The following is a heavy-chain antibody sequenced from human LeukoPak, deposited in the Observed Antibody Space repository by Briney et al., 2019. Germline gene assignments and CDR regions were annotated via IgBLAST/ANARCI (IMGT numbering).Heavy chain of an antibody. CDR2: IYYSGTT. Sequence: PSETLSLTCTVSGGSISSYYWSWIRQPPGKGLEWIGYIYYSGTTNYNPSLKSRVTISVDTSKNQFSLKLSSVTAADTAVYYCAREYSSSSGRRAFDVWGQGTTVTVSS. D-gene: IGHD6-6*01. J-gene: IGHJ3*01. V-gene: IGHV4-59*08. CDR1: GGSISSYY. CDR3: AREYSSSSGRRAFDV.